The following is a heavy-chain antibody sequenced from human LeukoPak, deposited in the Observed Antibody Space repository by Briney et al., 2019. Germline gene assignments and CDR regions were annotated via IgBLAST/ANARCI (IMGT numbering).Heavy chain of an antibody. Sequence: GSLRLSCAASGFPFSNHAMSLVRQPPGKGLELVPAISNGNTYYADSVRGRFTISRDDSKNMVYLQMYSLGVEDTARYYCVREAGYCATVCLKTNYFDPWGQGTLATVSS. CDR2: ISNGNT. CDR1: GFPFSNHA. D-gene: IGHD2-8*01. V-gene: IGHV3-23*01. CDR3: VREAGYCATVCLKTNYFDP. J-gene: IGHJ5*02.